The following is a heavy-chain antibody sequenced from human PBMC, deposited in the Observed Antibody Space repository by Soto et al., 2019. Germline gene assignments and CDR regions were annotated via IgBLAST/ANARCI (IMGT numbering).Heavy chain of an antibody. CDR2: LSYDGINK. J-gene: IGHJ4*02. D-gene: IGHD4-17*01. V-gene: IGHV3-30*04. CDR3: APLGGYGNLPGDY. CDR1: GFTLSSYT. Sequence: QVQLVESGGGVVQPGKSLRLSCAASGFTLSSYTMHWVRQAPGKGLDWVAVLSYDGINKNYADSVKGRFTISGDNSKNTLYLQMNSLRAEDTAVYYCAPLGGYGNLPGDYWGQGTLVTVSS.